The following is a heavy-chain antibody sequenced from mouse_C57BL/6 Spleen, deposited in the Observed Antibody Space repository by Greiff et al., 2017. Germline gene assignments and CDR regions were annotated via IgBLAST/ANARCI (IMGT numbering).Heavy chain of an antibody. V-gene: IGHV1-47*01. CDR1: GYTFTTYP. Sequence: QVHVKQSGAELVKPGASVKMSCKASGYTFTTYPIEWMKQNHGKSLEWIGNFHPYNDDTKYNEKFKGKATLTVEKSSSTVYLELSRLTSDDSAVYYCARGGYDGDYAMDYWGQGTSVTVSS. CDR2: FHPYNDDT. CDR3: ARGGYDGDYAMDY. J-gene: IGHJ4*01. D-gene: IGHD2-2*01.